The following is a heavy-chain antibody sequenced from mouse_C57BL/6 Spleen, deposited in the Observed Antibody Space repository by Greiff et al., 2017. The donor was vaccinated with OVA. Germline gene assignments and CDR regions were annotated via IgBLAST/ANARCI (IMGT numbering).Heavy chain of an antibody. V-gene: IGHV1-54*01. J-gene: IGHJ2*01. CDR2: INPGSGGT. Sequence: LVESGAELVRPGTSVKVSCKASGYAFTNYLIEWVKQRPGQGLEWIGVINPGSGGTNYNEKFKGKATLTADKSSSTAYMQLSSLTSEDSAVYFCAREGATGTGYFDYWGQGTTLTVSS. D-gene: IGHD4-1*02. CDR3: AREGATGTGYFDY. CDR1: GYAFTNYL.